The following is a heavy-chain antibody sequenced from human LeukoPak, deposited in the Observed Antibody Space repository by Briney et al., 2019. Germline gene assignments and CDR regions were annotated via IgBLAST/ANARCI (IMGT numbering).Heavy chain of an antibody. CDR1: GFSISTSGVG. CDR2: IYWDDDR. D-gene: IGHD5-12*01. Sequence: SGPTLVKPTQTLTLTCTFSGFSISTSGVGVGWIRQPPGKALEWLLVIYWDDDRRYSPSLKSRLTVTKDTSKNQVVLTMTYMDPGDTATYYCAHSRLTWFDPWGQGTLVTVSS. V-gene: IGHV2-5*02. CDR3: AHSRLTWFDP. J-gene: IGHJ5*02.